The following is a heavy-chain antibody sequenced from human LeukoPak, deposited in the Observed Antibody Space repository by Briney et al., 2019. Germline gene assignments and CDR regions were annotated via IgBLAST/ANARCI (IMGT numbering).Heavy chain of an antibody. CDR1: GFTFSSYA. V-gene: IGHV3-23*01. D-gene: IGHD3-22*01. Sequence: GGSLRLSCAASGFTFSSYAMSWVRQAPGKGLEWVSAISGSGGSTYYADSVKGRFTISRDNAKNSLYLQMNSLRAEDTAVYYCASPKNYYDSSGYSPKYSQHWGQGPLVTVSP. CDR2: ISGSGGST. CDR3: ASPKNYYDSSGYSPKYSQH. J-gene: IGHJ1*01.